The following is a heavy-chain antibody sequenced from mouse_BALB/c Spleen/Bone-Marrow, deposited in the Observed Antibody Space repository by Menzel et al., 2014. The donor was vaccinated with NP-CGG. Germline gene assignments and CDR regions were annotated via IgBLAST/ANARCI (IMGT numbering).Heavy chain of an antibody. D-gene: IGHD1-1*01. Sequence: VQLQQSGPELVKPGASVKMSCKASGYTFTSYVMHWVKQKPGQGLEWIGYINPYNDGTKYNEKFKGKATLTSDKSSSPAYMGLSSLTSEDSAVFYWARKAITTVGTYWYFDVWGAGTTVTVSS. J-gene: IGHJ1*01. V-gene: IGHV1-14*01. CDR2: INPYNDGT. CDR3: ARKAITTVGTYWYFDV. CDR1: GYTFTSYV.